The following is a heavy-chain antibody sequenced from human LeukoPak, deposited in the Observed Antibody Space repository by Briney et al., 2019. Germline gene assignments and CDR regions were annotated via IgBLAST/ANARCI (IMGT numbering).Heavy chain of an antibody. CDR3: AKPSRGSITILGVVIDY. CDR1: GFTFSSYA. Sequence: PGGSLRLSCAASGFTFSSYAMSWVRQAPGKGLEWVSAISGSGGSTYYADSVKGRFTISRDNSKNTLYLQMNSRRAEDTAVYYCAKPSRGSITILGVVIDYWGQGTLVTVSS. V-gene: IGHV3-23*01. CDR2: ISGSGGST. D-gene: IGHD3-3*01. J-gene: IGHJ4*02.